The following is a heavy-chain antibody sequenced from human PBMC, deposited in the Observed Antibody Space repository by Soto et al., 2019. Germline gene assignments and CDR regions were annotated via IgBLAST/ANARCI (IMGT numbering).Heavy chain of an antibody. D-gene: IGHD6-6*01. CDR3: ARDPYSSSSYYGMDV. CDR2: INPSIGSS. CDR1: GYTFTNYY. Sequence: ASVKVSCKASGYTFTNYYVQWMRQAPGQGLEWMGIINPSIGSSSYAQKFQGRVTMARDTSTSTVYMELRSLKSEDTAVYYCARDPYSSSSYYGMDVWGQGTTVTVSS. J-gene: IGHJ6*02. V-gene: IGHV1-46*01.